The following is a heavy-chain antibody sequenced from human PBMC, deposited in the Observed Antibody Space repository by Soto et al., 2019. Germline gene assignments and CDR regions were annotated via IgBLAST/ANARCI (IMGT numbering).Heavy chain of an antibody. CDR2: ISNDGDYT. Sequence: GGSLRLSCADSGFTFGSRHMAWVRQAPGKGLEWVSAISNDGDYTFYIDSVRGRFTISRDDSNNILHLQMNALRADDTAMYYCAQYSRAEHLGESWGQGTLVTVSS. J-gene: IGHJ4*02. CDR3: AQYSRAEHLGES. V-gene: IGHV3-23*01. CDR1: GFTFGSRH. D-gene: IGHD1-26*01.